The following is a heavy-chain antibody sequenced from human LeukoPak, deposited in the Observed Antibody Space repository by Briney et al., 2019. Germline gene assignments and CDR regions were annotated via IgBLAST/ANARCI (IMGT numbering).Heavy chain of an antibody. V-gene: IGHV4-30-2*01. Sequence: SETLSLTCAGSGVSISSGGYSWSWIGQPPGKGLEWIGYIYHSGSTYYNPYLKSRVTISVDRSKNQFSLKMSSVTAADTAVYYCARGIGYYYDSSGYYFDYWGQGTLVTVSS. D-gene: IGHD3-22*01. CDR3: ARGIGYYYDSSGYYFDY. J-gene: IGHJ4*02. CDR2: IYHSGST. CDR1: GVSISSGGYS.